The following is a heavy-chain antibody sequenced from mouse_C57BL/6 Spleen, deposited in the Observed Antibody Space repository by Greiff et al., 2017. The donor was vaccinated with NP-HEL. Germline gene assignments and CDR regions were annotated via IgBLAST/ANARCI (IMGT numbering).Heavy chain of an antibody. CDR3: ARGITTVEGAWFAY. Sequence: EVMLVESGGDLVKPGGSLKLSCAASGFTFSSYGMSWVRQTPDKRLEWVATISSGGSYTYYPDSVKGRFTISRDNAKNTLYLQMSSLKSEDTAMYYCARGITTVEGAWFAYWGQGTLVTVSA. D-gene: IGHD1-1*01. CDR2: ISSGGSYT. J-gene: IGHJ3*01. CDR1: GFTFSSYG. V-gene: IGHV5-6*01.